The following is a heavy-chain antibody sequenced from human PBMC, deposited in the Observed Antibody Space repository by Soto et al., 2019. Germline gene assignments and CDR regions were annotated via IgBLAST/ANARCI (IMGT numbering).Heavy chain of an antibody. V-gene: IGHV5-10-1*01. CDR1: GYSFTKYW. CDR3: ARYCSSSSCSQLYGMDV. CDR2: IDTSYSYS. Sequence: GESLKFSCKGSGYSFTKYWIIWVRQVPGKGLEWMGRIDTSYSYSHYSPSFQGHVTISVDKSISTGYLQWSSLKASDTAMYYCARYCSSSSCSQLYGMDVWGQGTTVTVS. J-gene: IGHJ6*02. D-gene: IGHD2-15*01.